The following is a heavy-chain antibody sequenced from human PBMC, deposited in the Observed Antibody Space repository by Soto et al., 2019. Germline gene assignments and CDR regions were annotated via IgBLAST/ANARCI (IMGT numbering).Heavy chain of an antibody. V-gene: IGHV4-39*01. Sequence: SETLSLTCTVSGGSISSGGYYWSWIRQHPGKGLEWIGYIYYSGSTYYNPSLRSRVTISVDTSRNHFSLRLSSVTAADTAVYHCARHIFCSTSDTCYAFEVRGQGTMVTVSS. J-gene: IGHJ3*01. CDR2: IYYSGST. CDR1: GGSISSGGYY. CDR3: ARHIFCSTSDTCYAFEV. D-gene: IGHD2-2*01.